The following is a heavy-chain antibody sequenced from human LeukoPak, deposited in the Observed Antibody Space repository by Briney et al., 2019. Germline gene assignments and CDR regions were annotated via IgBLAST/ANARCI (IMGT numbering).Heavy chain of an antibody. CDR2: IIPIFGTA. Sequence: ASVKASCXASGGTFSSYAISWVRQAPGQGLEWMGGIIPIFGTANYAQKFQGRVTITADESTSTAYMELSSLRSEDTAVYYCARDGSLYYFDYWGQGTLVTVSS. CDR1: GGTFSSYA. V-gene: IGHV1-69*13. CDR3: ARDGSLYYFDY. J-gene: IGHJ4*02.